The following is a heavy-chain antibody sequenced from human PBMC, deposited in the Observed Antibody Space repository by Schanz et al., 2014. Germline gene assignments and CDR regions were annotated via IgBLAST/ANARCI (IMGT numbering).Heavy chain of an antibody. CDR3: VRDSFFAFDY. CDR2: IKHDGSVK. D-gene: IGHD3-3*01. J-gene: IGHJ4*02. Sequence: EVHLVESGGGLVQPGGSLRLSCAASGFTFSSYAMTWVRQAAGKGPEWVANIKHDGSVKDYVDSVEGRFTISRDNAKRSLFLQMNSLRVEDTAVYYCVRDSFFAFDYCGQGTLVTVSS. CDR1: GFTFSSYA. V-gene: IGHV3-7*01.